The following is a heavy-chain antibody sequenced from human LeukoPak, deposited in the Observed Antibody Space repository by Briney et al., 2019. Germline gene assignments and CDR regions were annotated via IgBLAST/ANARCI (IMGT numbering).Heavy chain of an antibody. CDR3: ASARSGSKMYYFDY. J-gene: IGHJ4*02. CDR1: GYSISSTYC. Sequence: SETLSLTCTVSGYSISSTYCWGWIRQPPGKGLEWIGEINHSGSTNYNPSLKSRVTISVDTSKNQFSLKLSSVTAADTAVYYCASARSGSKMYYFDYWGQGTLVTVSS. CDR2: INHSGST. D-gene: IGHD3-10*01. V-gene: IGHV4-38-2*02.